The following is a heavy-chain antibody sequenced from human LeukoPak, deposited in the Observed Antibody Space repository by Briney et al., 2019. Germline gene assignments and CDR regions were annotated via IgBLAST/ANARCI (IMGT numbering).Heavy chain of an antibody. CDR1: GFTVSSNY. J-gene: IGHJ3*02. V-gene: IGHV3-66*01. CDR3: ARDSIVVASQGAFDI. CDR2: IYSGGST. Sequence: PGGSLRLSCAASGFTVSSNYMSWVRQAPGKGLEWVSVIYSGGSTFYADSVKGRFTISRDNSKNTLYLQMNSLRAEDTAVYYCARDSIVVASQGAFDIWGQGTMVTVSS. D-gene: IGHD3-22*01.